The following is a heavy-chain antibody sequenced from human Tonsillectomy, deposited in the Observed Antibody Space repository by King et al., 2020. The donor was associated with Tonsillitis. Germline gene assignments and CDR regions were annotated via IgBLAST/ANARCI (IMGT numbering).Heavy chain of an antibody. J-gene: IGHJ4*02. CDR1: GFTVSSYY. D-gene: IGHD3-3*02. CDR2: IYSGGST. V-gene: IGHV3-66*01. CDR3: ARVKAEHFGRFAFNY. Sequence: QLVQSGGGLVQPGASLRLSCAASGFTVSSYYMSWVRQAPGKGLEWVSVIYSGGSTYYADSVKGRFTISRDNSKNTLYLQMNSLRAEDTAVYYCARVKAEHFGRFAFNYWGQGTLVPVSS.